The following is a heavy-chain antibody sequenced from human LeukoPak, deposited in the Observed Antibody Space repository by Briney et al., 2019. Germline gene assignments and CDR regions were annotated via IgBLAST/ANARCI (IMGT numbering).Heavy chain of an antibody. CDR3: ARAHCSSTSCYIVDP. J-gene: IGHJ5*02. CDR2: INPSGGST. Sequence: ASVKDSCKASGYTFTSYYMHWVRQAPGQGLEWMGIINPSGGSTSYAQKFQGRVTMTRDTSTSTVYMELSSLRSEDTAVYYCARAHCSSTSCYIVDPWGQGTLVTVSS. CDR1: GYTFTSYY. V-gene: IGHV1-46*01. D-gene: IGHD2-2*02.